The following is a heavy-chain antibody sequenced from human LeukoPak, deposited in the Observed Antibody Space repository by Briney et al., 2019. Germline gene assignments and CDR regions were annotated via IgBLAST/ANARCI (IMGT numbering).Heavy chain of an antibody. J-gene: IGHJ3*02. V-gene: IGHV3-23*01. Sequence: PGGSLRLSCAASGFTFSSYAMSWVRQAPGKGLEWVSAIGGSGGSTYYADSVKGRFTISRDDSKNTLYLQMNSLRAEDTAVYYCAKRVRFLESGDAFDIWGQGTMVTVSS. CDR3: AKRVRFLESGDAFDI. CDR1: GFTFSSYA. D-gene: IGHD3-3*01. CDR2: IGGSGGST.